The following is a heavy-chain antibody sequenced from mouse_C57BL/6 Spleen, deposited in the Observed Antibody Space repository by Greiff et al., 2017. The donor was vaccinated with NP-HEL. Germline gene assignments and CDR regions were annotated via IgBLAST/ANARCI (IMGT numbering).Heavy chain of an antibody. V-gene: IGHV1-82*01. Sequence: VQLQESGPELVKPGASVKISCKASGYAFSSSWMNWVKQRPGKGLEWIGRIYPGDGDTNYNGKFKGKATLTADKSSSTAYMQLSSLTSEDSAVYFCAREELDGYWGQGTTLTVSS. CDR2: IYPGDGDT. CDR1: GYAFSSSW. CDR3: AREELDGY. J-gene: IGHJ2*01.